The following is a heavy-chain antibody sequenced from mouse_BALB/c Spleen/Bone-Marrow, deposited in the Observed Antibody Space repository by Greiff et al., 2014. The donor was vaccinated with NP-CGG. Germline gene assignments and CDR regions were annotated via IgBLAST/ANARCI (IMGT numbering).Heavy chain of an antibody. CDR3: SRDYGGTAWFAC. D-gene: IGHD1-1*01. Sequence: EVQGVESGAELVKPGASVKLSCTASGFNIKDTHMHWVKQGPEQGLEWIGRIDPANGNTKYDPNFQGKATITADKSSNTAYLQLSSLTSEDTAVYYCSRDYGGTAWFACWGHGTLVTVSA. CDR2: IDPANGNT. CDR1: GFNIKDTH. J-gene: IGHJ3*01. V-gene: IGHV14-3*02.